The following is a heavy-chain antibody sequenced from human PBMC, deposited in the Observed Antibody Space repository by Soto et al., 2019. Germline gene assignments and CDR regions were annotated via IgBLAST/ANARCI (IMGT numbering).Heavy chain of an antibody. CDR2: IIPIFGTA. CDR3: ARHQTTVTIYFGMDV. CDR1: GGTFSSYA. Sequence: ASVKVSCKASGGTFSSYAISWVRQAPGQGLEWMGGIIPIFGTANYAQKFQGRVTITADESTSTAYMELSSLRSEDTAFYYCARHQTTVTIYFGMDVWGQGTTVTVSS. V-gene: IGHV1-69*13. J-gene: IGHJ6*02. D-gene: IGHD4-17*01.